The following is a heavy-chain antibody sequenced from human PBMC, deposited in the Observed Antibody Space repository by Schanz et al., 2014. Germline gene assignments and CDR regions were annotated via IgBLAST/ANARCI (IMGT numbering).Heavy chain of an antibody. CDR3: VRDEFISFGEVLSLDY. V-gene: IGHV3-23*01. J-gene: IGHJ4*02. CDR2: ISGSGAPT. D-gene: IGHD3-10*01. CDR1: GFSFSSYA. Sequence: EVQLLESGGGLVQPGGSLRLSCAPFGFSFSSYAINWVRQAPGKGLEWVSGISGSGAPTYYADSVKGRFTISRDNSNKTVDLQMNSLRAEDAALYYCVRDEFISFGEVLSLDYWGQGTLVTVSS.